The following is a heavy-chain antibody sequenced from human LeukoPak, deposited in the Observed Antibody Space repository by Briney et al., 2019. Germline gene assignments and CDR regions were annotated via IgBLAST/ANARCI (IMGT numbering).Heavy chain of an antibody. D-gene: IGHD6-19*01. Sequence: GGSLRLSCAASGFTFSSYGMSWVRQAPGKGLEWVSAISGSGGSTYYADSVKGRFTISRDNSKNTLYLQMNSLRAEDTAVYYCAKAQYSSGWYGDGGYWGQGTPVTVSS. CDR3: AKAQYSSGWYGDGGY. CDR1: GFTFSSYG. V-gene: IGHV3-23*01. CDR2: ISGSGGST. J-gene: IGHJ4*02.